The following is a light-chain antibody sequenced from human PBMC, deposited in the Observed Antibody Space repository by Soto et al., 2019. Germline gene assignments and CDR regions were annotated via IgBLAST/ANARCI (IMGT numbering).Light chain of an antibody. CDR1: QSVSSY. Sequence: DSVFTQSPATLSLSPGKRATLSCRASQSVSSYLAWYQQKPGQAPRLLIYDASNRATGIPARFSGSGSGTDFTLTISSLEPEDFAVYYCQQRSNWQITFGQGTRLEIK. J-gene: IGKJ5*01. V-gene: IGKV3-11*01. CDR2: DAS. CDR3: QQRSNWQIT.